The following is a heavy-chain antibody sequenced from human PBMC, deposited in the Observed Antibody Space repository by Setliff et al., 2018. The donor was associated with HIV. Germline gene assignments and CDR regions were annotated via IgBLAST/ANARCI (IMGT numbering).Heavy chain of an antibody. J-gene: IGHJ6*03. CDR3: ARGSSSIFGVLVLLPHSYYYMDV. CDR1: GGSISSGSYY. V-gene: IGHV4-39*07. Sequence: PSETLSLTCTVSGGSISSGSYYWGWIRQPPGKGLEWIANIYYSGSTFYNPSLKSRVTMSVDTSKNQFSLNLSSVTAADTAVYYCARGSSSIFGVLVLLPHSYYYMDVWGKGTTVTVSS. CDR2: IYYSGST. D-gene: IGHD3-3*01.